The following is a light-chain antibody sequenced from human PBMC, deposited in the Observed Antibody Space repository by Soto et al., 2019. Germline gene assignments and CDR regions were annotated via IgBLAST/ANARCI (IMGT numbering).Light chain of an antibody. CDR2: EGS. CDR1: SSDVGSYNL. CDR3: CSYAGRSTLV. J-gene: IGLJ3*02. Sequence: QSALTQPASVSGSPGQSITISCTGSSSDVGSYNLVSWHQQYPGKAPKLMIYEGSKRPSGVSNRFSGSKSGNTASLTISGLQAEDEAYYYCCSYAGRSTLVFGGGTQLTVL. V-gene: IGLV2-23*01.